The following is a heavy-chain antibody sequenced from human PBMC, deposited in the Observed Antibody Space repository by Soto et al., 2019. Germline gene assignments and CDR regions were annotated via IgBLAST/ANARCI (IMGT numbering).Heavy chain of an antibody. CDR3: ARHQMDLQYCDVGQHYYYYYGMDV. V-gene: IGHV5-10-1*01. Sequence: PGESLKISCEGSGYSFTTYWISWVRQMPGKGLEWMGRIDPSDSYTDYSPSFQGHVTITADKSISTAYLQWSSLKASDTAMYYCARHQMDLQYCDVGQHYYYYYGMDVWGQETTDTVS. CDR2: IDPSDSYT. D-gene: IGHD3-9*01. CDR1: GYSFTTYW. J-gene: IGHJ6*02.